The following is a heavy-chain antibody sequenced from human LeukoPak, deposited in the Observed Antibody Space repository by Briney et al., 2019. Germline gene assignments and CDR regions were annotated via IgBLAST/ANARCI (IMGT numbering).Heavy chain of an antibody. CDR1: GGSISSYY. D-gene: IGHD6-13*01. CDR2: IYYSGST. J-gene: IGHJ5*02. V-gene: IGHV4-59*08. CDR3: ARQVAAAGGWFDP. Sequence: SETLSLTCTVSGGSISSYYWSWIRQPPGKGLEWIGYIYYSGSTNYNPSLKSRVTISVDTSKNQFSLKLSFVTAADTAVYYCARQVAAAGGWFDPWGQGTLVTVSS.